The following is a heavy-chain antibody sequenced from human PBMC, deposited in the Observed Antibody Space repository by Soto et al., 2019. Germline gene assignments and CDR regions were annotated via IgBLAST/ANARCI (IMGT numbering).Heavy chain of an antibody. D-gene: IGHD3-22*01. CDR2: MNPNSGNT. CDR1: GYTFTSYD. CDR3: AKAYYYDSSAESPNWFDP. J-gene: IGHJ5*02. Sequence: GASVKVSCKASGYTFTSYDINWVRQATGQGLEWMGWMNPNSGNTGYAQKFQGRVTMTRNTSISTAYMELSSLRSEDTAVFYCAKAYYYDSSAESPNWFDPWGQGTLVTVSS. V-gene: IGHV1-8*01.